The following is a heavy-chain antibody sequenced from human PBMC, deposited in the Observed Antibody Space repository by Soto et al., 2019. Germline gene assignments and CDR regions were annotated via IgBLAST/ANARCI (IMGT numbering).Heavy chain of an antibody. Sequence: SETLSLTCAVYGGSFSGYYWSWIRQPPGKGLEWIGEINHSGSTNYNPSLKSRVTISVDTSKNQFSLKLSSVTAADTAVYYCARVHYGDYTRYFEYWGQGTLVTVSS. V-gene: IGHV4-34*01. J-gene: IGHJ4*02. D-gene: IGHD4-17*01. CDR2: INHSGST. CDR3: ARVHYGDYTRYFEY. CDR1: GGSFSGYY.